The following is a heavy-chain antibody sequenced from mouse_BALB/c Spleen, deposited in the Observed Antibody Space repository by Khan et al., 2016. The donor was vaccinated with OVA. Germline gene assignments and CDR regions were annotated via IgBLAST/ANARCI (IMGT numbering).Heavy chain of an antibody. CDR3: TRLAYYYNSEGFAY. D-gene: IGHD1-1*02. CDR1: GFTFSTYG. CDR2: ISSGGSYT. J-gene: IGHJ3*01. Sequence: EVELVESGGDLVKPGGSLKLSCAASGFTFSTYGMSWVRQTPDKRLEWVATISSGGSYTYYVDSVKGRFTISRDNAKNILYLQMSSLKSEDTAMDYCTRLAYYYNSEGFAYWGQGTLVTVSA. V-gene: IGHV5-6*01.